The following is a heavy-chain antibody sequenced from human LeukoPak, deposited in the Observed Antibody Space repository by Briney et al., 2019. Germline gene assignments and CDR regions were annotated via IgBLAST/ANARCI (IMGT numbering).Heavy chain of an antibody. Sequence: SVKVSCKASGGTFSSYAISWVRQAPGQGLEWRGGIIPIFGTANYAQKFQGRVTITADESTSTAYMELSSLRSEDTAVYYCAREAEYSSSSSLDYWGQGTLVTVSS. V-gene: IGHV1-69*13. D-gene: IGHD6-6*01. J-gene: IGHJ4*02. CDR1: GGTFSSYA. CDR2: IIPIFGTA. CDR3: AREAEYSSSSSLDY.